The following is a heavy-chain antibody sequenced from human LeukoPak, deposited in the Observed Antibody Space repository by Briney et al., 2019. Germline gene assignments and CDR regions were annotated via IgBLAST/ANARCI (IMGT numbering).Heavy chain of an antibody. CDR1: GYTFTSYG. CDR3: ARDSRGYSYGSSWFDP. V-gene: IGHV1-18*01. J-gene: IGHJ5*02. CDR2: ISAYNGNT. D-gene: IGHD5-18*01. Sequence: ASVKVSCKASGYTFTSYGISWVRQAPGQGLEWMGWISAYNGNTNYAQKLQGRVTMTTDTSTSTAYMELRSLRSDDTAVYYCARDSRGYSYGSSWFDPWGQGTLVTVSS.